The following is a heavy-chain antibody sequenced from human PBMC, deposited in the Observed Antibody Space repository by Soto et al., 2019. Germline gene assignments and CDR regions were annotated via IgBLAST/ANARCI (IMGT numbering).Heavy chain of an antibody. D-gene: IGHD1-1*01. CDR3: AANWNFGLNF. V-gene: IGHV3-11*03. CDR1: GFDFSDFH. Sequence: LRLSCVASGFDFSDFHISWVRQAPGKGLEWISYISSSLGHTDYAESVKGRFTISRDNAKSSVFLEMSDLRSDDTAVYYCAANWNFGLNFWGQGTLVTVSS. CDR2: ISSSLGHT. J-gene: IGHJ4*02.